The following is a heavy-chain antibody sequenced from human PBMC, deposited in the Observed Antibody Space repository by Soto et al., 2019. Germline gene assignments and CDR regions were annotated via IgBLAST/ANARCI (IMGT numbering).Heavy chain of an antibody. V-gene: IGHV3-30*18. CDR2: ISHDGSKR. CDR3: AKTATYVDGYDNTGYSSEDY. J-gene: IGHJ4*01. D-gene: IGHD3-22*01. CDR1: GFTLSDFG. Sequence: GSLRLSCEVSGFTLSDFGLDWVRQAPGKGLEWVAIISHDGSKRFYADSVKGRFTISRDNSKNTLYLQMSSLRPEDTALYYCAKTATYVDGYDNTGYSSEDYWGHGTLVTVSS.